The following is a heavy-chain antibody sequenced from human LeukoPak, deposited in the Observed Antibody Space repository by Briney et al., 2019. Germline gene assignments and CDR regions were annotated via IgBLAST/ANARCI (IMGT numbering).Heavy chain of an antibody. Sequence: MPGGSLRLSCAASGFTFSSYSRNWVRQAPGKGLEWVSSISSSSSYIYYADSVKGRFTISRDNAKNSLYLQMNSLRAEDTAVYYCAKDRGAAAGLFDYWGQGTLVTVSS. J-gene: IGHJ4*02. CDR2: ISSSSSYI. CDR1: GFTFSSYS. D-gene: IGHD6-13*01. V-gene: IGHV3-21*01. CDR3: AKDRGAAAGLFDY.